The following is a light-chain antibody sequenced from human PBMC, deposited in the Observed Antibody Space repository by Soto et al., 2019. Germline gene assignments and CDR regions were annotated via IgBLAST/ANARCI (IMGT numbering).Light chain of an antibody. J-gene: IGLJ1*01. CDR2: DDN. CDR1: SSNIGGNS. Sequence: QSVLTQPPSVSAAPGQKVTISCSGSSSNIGGNSVSWYQQLPGTAPKLLIYDDNKRPSGIPDRFSGSKSGTSATLGITGFQTGDEADYYCSSYRTGSAFYVFGSGTKVTVL. V-gene: IGLV1-51*01. CDR3: SSYRTGSAFYV.